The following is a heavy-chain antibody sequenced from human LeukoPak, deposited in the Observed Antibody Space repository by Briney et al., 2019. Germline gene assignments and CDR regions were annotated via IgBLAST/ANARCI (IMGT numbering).Heavy chain of an antibody. CDR3: ARVSREMATITAPDY. V-gene: IGHV3-21*01. D-gene: IGHD5-24*01. CDR2: ISSSSSYI. Sequence: GGSLRLSCAASGFTFSSYSMYWVRQAPGKGLEWVSSISSSSSYIYYADSVKGRFTISRDNAKNSLYLQMNSLRAGDTAVYYCARVSREMATITAPDYWGQGTLVTVSS. CDR1: GFTFSSYS. J-gene: IGHJ4*02.